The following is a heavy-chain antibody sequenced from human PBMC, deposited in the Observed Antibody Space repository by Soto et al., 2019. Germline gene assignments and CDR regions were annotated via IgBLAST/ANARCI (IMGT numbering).Heavy chain of an antibody. Sequence: QVQLQESGPGLVKPSGTLSLTCAVSGGSISRSNWWSWVRQPPGKGLEWIGEIYHSGITNYNPSLKSRVTISLAKSKDQFSLKLSSVTAADTAVYYCARDRCSGGSCYSGREWRYFDYWGQGTLVTVSS. CDR3: ARDRCSGGSCYSGREWRYFDY. CDR2: IYHSGIT. V-gene: IGHV4-4*02. CDR1: GGSISRSNW. D-gene: IGHD2-15*01. J-gene: IGHJ4*02.